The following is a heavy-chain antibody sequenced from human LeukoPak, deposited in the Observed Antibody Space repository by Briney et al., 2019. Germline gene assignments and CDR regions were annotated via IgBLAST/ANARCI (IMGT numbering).Heavy chain of an antibody. CDR2: INPNSGGT. CDR1: GGTFSSYA. D-gene: IGHD3-22*01. CDR3: ATSKLNYYDSSGYYEPFDY. J-gene: IGHJ4*02. Sequence: WASVTVSCKASGGTFSSYAISWVRQAPGQGLEWMGWINPNSGGTNYAQKFQGWVTMTRDTSISTAYMELSRLRSDDTAVYYCATSKLNYYDSSGYYEPFDYWGQGTLVTVSS. V-gene: IGHV1-2*04.